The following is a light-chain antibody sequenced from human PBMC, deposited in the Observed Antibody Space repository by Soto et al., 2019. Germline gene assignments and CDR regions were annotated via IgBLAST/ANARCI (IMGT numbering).Light chain of an antibody. CDR2: GAS. CDR3: QQYDNLPPT. V-gene: IGKV3-15*01. Sequence: ERVMTQSPATLSVSPGERATLSCRASQSVGSNLAWYQQKPGQAPRLLIFGASSRATGVPARFSGSGSGTEFTLTINSLQSEHFAVYFCQQYDNLPPTFGPGTKVDIK. CDR1: QSVGSN. J-gene: IGKJ3*01.